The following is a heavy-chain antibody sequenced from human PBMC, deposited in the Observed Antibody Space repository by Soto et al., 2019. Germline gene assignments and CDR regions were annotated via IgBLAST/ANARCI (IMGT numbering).Heavy chain of an antibody. Sequence: SETLSLTCTVSGGSISSSSYYWGWIRQPPGKGLEWIGSIYYSGSTYYNPSLKSRVTISVDTSKNQFSLKLSSVTAADTAVYYCARQSRPNWSPTPHFDCWGQGTLVTVSS. J-gene: IGHJ4*02. CDR2: IYYSGST. V-gene: IGHV4-39*01. CDR3: ARQSRPNWSPTPHFDC. D-gene: IGHD1-1*01. CDR1: GGSISSSSYY.